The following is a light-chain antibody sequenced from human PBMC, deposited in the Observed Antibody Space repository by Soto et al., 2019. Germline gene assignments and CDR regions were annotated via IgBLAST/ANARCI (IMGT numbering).Light chain of an antibody. CDR2: DVT. J-gene: IGLJ1*01. V-gene: IGLV2-11*01. CDR3: SSYAGSYTFV. CDR1: SSDVGGYNY. Sequence: QSVLTQPRSVSGSPEQSVTISCAGTSSDVGGYNYDSWYQQHPGTAPKLIIYDVTKWPSGVPDRFSGSKSGNTASLTISGLRAEDESDYFCSSYAGSYTFVFGTGTEVTVL.